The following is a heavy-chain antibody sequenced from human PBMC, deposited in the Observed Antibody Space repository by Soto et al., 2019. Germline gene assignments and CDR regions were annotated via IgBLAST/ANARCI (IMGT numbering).Heavy chain of an antibody. J-gene: IGHJ4*02. V-gene: IGHV4-31*03. Sequence: QVQLQESGPGLVKPSQTLSLACTVSGGSISSGGYYWSWIRQHPGKGLEWIGDIYYSGSTYYNPSLKSRVTILVETSKNQFSLKLSAVTAADTAVYYCARSCGVAAAGPFDYWGQGTLVTVSS. CDR1: GGSISSGGYY. D-gene: IGHD6-13*01. CDR3: ARSCGVAAAGPFDY. CDR2: IYYSGST.